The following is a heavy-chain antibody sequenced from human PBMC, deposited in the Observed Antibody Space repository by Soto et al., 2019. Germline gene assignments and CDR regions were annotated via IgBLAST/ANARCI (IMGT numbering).Heavy chain of an antibody. CDR2: ISGSGGST. V-gene: IGHV3-23*01. J-gene: IGHJ6*03. CDR3: AKAGTTSYYHYYMDV. D-gene: IGHD1-7*01. CDR1: GFTFSSYA. Sequence: GGSLRLSCAASGFTFSSYAMSWVRQAPGKGLEWVSAISGSGGSTNYADSVKGRFTISRDKSKNTLYLQMNSLRAEDTAVYYCAKAGTTSYYHYYMDVWGKGTTVTVSS.